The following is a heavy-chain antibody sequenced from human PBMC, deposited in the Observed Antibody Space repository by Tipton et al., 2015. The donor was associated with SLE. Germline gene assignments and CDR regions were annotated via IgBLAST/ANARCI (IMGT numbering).Heavy chain of an antibody. Sequence: TLSLTCAVSGGSISSGGYSWSWIRQPPGKGLEWIGYIYHSGSTYYNPSLKSRVTISVDRSKNQFSLKLSSVTAADTAVYYCARDGAMAGTTLGQGTLVTVSS. V-gene: IGHV4-30-2*01. CDR2: IYHSGST. J-gene: IGHJ5*02. CDR1: GGSISSGGYS. D-gene: IGHD6-19*01. CDR3: ARDGAMAGTT.